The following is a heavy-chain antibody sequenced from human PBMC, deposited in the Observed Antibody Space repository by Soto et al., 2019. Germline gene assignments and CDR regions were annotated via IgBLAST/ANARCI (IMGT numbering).Heavy chain of an antibody. CDR2: STSSGSYI. CDR1: GPTFSTYG. V-gene: IGHV3-21*01. J-gene: IGHJ4*02. D-gene: IGHD2-2*01. Sequence: DVQLVESGGGLVKPGGSLRLSCVASGPTFSTYGMNWIRQTPGKGLEWVSSSTSSGSYIHYADSVQGRFTVSRDNAKNSTYLQMNSLRVADTAVYFCARDESAGSSTSKWGQGTLVTVSS. CDR3: ARDESAGSSTSK.